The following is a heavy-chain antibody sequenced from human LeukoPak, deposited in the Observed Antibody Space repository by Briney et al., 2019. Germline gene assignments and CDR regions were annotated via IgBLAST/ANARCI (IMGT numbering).Heavy chain of an antibody. V-gene: IGHV4-34*01. Sequence: SETLSLTCAVYGGSFSGYYWSWIRQPPGKGLEWIGEINHSGSTNYNPSLKSRVTISVDTSKNQFSLKLSSVTAADTAMYYCARGRELALDYWGQGTLVPSPQ. J-gene: IGHJ4*02. CDR3: ARGRELALDY. CDR2: INHSGST. CDR1: GGSFSGYY. D-gene: IGHD1-26*01.